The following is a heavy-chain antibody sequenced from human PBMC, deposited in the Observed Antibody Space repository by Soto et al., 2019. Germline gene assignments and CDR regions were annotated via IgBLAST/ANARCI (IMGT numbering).Heavy chain of an antibody. J-gene: IGHJ4*02. Sequence: GGSLRLSCAASGFTFSSYWMSWVRQAPGKGLEWVAKIKQDGSEKYYVDSVKGRFTISRDNAKNSLYLQMNSLRAEDTAVYYCARGPPHYDILTGYWNYWGQGTLVTVSS. CDR1: GFTFSSYW. CDR2: IKQDGSEK. CDR3: ARGPPHYDILTGYWNY. D-gene: IGHD3-9*01. V-gene: IGHV3-7*01.